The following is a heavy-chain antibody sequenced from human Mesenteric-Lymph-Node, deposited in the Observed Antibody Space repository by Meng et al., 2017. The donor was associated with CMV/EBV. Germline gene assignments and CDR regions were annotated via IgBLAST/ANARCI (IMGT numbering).Heavy chain of an antibody. V-gene: IGHV1-2*06. Sequence: QVQLVQSRAEVGKPGAVVLVSCKASGYTFTDFYIHWVRQAPGQGLEWMGRINPNSGVSNSAQNFQGRVTMTRDTSISTAYMELGRLTSDDTAVYYCARDNVNPEGFDPWGQGTLVTVSS. CDR2: INPNSGVS. D-gene: IGHD2/OR15-2a*01. CDR1: GYTFTDFY. CDR3: ARDNVNPEGFDP. J-gene: IGHJ5*02.